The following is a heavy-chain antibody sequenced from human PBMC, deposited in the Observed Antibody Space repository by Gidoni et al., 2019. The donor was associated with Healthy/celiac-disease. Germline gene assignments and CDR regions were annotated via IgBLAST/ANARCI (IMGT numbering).Heavy chain of an antibody. CDR3: TTGGSGWYTPGGAFDI. CDR2: IKSKTDGGTT. D-gene: IGHD6-19*01. J-gene: IGHJ3*02. Sequence: EVQLVESGGGLVKPGGSLRLSCSASGFNFSNAWMSWVRQAPGKGLEWVGRIKSKTDGGTTDYAAPVKGRFTISRDDSKNTLYLQMNSLKTEDTAVYYCTTGGSGWYTPGGAFDIWGQGTMVTVSS. CDR1: GFNFSNAW. V-gene: IGHV3-15*01.